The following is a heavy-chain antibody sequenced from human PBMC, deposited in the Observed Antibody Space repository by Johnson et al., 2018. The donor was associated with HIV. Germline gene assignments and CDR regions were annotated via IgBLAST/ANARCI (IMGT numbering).Heavy chain of an antibody. V-gene: IGHV3-7*01. Sequence: VQLVESGGGVVQPVRSLRLSCAASGFTFSNYAMHWVRQAPGKGLEWVANIKQDGSEKYYVDSVKGRFTISRDNAKNSLYLQMNSLRAEDTAVYYCARSEVRYLDWSYQRGAFDIWGQGTMVTVSS. CDR2: IKQDGSEK. J-gene: IGHJ3*02. CDR1: GFTFSNYA. D-gene: IGHD3-9*01. CDR3: ARSEVRYLDWSYQRGAFDI.